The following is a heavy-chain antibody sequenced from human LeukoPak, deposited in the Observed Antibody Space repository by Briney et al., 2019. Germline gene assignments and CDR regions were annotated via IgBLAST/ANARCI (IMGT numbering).Heavy chain of an antibody. V-gene: IGHV1-18*04. Sequence: ASVNVSCKSSGYSVISYGIFWVRQPPAQGLEWMGCISPNNGDTNYAQKLQGRVTMTTDTSTTTAYMELRSLTSDDTAVYYCARQVEAAGQKWFDPWGQGTLVTVSS. D-gene: IGHD6-13*01. CDR1: GYSVISYG. CDR3: ARQVEAAGQKWFDP. CDR2: ISPNNGDT. J-gene: IGHJ5*02.